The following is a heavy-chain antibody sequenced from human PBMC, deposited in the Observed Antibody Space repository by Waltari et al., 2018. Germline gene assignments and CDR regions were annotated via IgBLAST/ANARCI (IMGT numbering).Heavy chain of an antibody. V-gene: IGHV1-69*01. D-gene: IGHD2-15*01. CDR2: IIPIFGTA. Sequence: QVQLVQSGAEVKKPGSSVKVSCKASGGTFSSYAISWVRQAPGQGLAWMGGIIPIFGTANCAQKFQGRVTITADESTSTAYMELSSLRSEDTAVYYCASGELGYCSGGSCYSAHDYWGQGTLVTVSS. CDR3: ASGELGYCSGGSCYSAHDY. J-gene: IGHJ4*02. CDR1: GGTFSSYA.